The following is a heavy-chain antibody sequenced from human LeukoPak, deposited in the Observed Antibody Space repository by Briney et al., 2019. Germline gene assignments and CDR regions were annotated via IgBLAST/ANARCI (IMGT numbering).Heavy chain of an antibody. V-gene: IGHV4-34*01. CDR3: ATLLVVPAANDAFDI. D-gene: IGHD2-2*01. CDR2: INHSGST. J-gene: IGHJ3*02. CDR1: GGSFSGYY. Sequence: PSETLSLTCAVYGGSFSGYYWSWIRQPPGKGLEWIGEINHSGSTNYNPSLKSRVTISVDTSKNQFSLKLSSVTAADTAVYYCATLLVVPAANDAFDIWGQGTMVTVSS.